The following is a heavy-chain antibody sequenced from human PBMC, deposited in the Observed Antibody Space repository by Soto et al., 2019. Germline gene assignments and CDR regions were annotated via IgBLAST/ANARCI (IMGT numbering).Heavy chain of an antibody. J-gene: IGHJ3*02. CDR1: GGTFSSYA. CDR3: ARGGVDTAMFMAFDI. V-gene: IGHV1-69*13. Sequence: ASVKVSCKASGGTFSSYAISWVRQAPGQGLEWMGGIIPIFGTANYAQKFQGRVTITADESTSTAYMELSSLRSEDTAVYYCARGGVDTAMFMAFDIWGQGTMVTVSS. CDR2: IIPIFGTA. D-gene: IGHD5-18*01.